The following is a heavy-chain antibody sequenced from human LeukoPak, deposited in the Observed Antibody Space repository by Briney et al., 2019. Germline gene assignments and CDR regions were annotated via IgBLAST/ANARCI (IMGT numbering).Heavy chain of an antibody. D-gene: IGHD5-12*01. V-gene: IGHV4-30-4*01. Sequence: SQTLSLTCTVSGGSISSGDYYWSWIRRPPGKGLEWIGYIYYSGSTYYNPSLKSRVTISVDTSKNQFSLKLSSVTAADTAVYYCARTASGYDSRDAFDIWGQGTMVTVSS. CDR3: ARTASGYDSRDAFDI. CDR2: IYYSGST. J-gene: IGHJ3*02. CDR1: GGSISSGDYY.